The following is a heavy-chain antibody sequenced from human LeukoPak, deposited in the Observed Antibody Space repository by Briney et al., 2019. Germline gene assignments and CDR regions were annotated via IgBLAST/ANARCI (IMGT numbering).Heavy chain of an antibody. J-gene: IGHJ4*02. CDR3: AVVPAATIDY. CDR2: ISSSGSTI. V-gene: IGHV3-11*01. CDR1: GFTFSDYY. Sequence: PGVSLRLSCAASGFTFSDYYMSWIRQAPGKGLEWVSYISSSGSTIYYADSVKGRFTISRDNAKNLLYLQMNSLRAEDTAVYYCAVVPAATIDYWGQGTLVTVPS. D-gene: IGHD2-2*01.